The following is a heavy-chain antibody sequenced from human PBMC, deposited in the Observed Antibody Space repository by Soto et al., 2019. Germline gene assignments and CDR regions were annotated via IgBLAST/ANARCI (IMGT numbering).Heavy chain of an antibody. J-gene: IGHJ5*02. Sequence: WASVKVSCKASGYTLTSFYMHWVRQAPGQGLEWMGMINPGGGVTSYAQKFEGRVTLTRDTSTSTVYMELRSLRFEDTAVYYCARQKHIAVVTARGYFDPWGQGTLVTSPQ. CDR3: ARQKHIAVVTARGYFDP. D-gene: IGHD2-21*02. CDR2: INPGGGVT. V-gene: IGHV1-46*01. CDR1: GYTLTSFY.